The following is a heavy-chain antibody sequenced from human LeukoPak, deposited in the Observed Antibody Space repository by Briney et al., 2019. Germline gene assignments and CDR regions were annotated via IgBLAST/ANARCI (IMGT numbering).Heavy chain of an antibody. D-gene: IGHD3-22*01. Sequence: GGSLRLSCAGSGFTFGGYGMHWFRQTPGKGLEWVAVIAYDGSRAFYADSVKGRFTISRDNSKNSLYLQMNSLRAEDTAVYYCAREYYYGSSGYSDAFDIWGQGTMVTVSS. V-gene: IGHV3-33*01. CDR2: IAYDGSRA. CDR1: GFTFGGYG. CDR3: AREYYYGSSGYSDAFDI. J-gene: IGHJ3*02.